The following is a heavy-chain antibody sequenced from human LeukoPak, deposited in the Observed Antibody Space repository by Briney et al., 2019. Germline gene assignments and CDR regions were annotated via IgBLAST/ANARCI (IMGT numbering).Heavy chain of an antibody. Sequence: PGGSLRLSCEASGFTFDDYGMHWVRQAPGRGLEWVTGISWNSANIAYGDSVKGRFTISRDNARNTLYLQMSSLRADDTALYYCTRGSGYSPLFDCWGQGTLVTVSS. CDR3: TRGSGYSPLFDC. CDR2: ISWNSANI. CDR1: GFTFDDYG. J-gene: IGHJ4*02. V-gene: IGHV3-9*01. D-gene: IGHD2-15*01.